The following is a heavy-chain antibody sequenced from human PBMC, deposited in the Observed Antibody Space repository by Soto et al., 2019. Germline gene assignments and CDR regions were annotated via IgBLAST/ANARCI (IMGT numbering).Heavy chain of an antibody. Sequence: GGSLRLSCAASGFTFSNAWMSWVRQAPGKGLEWVGRIKSKTDGGTTDYAAPVKGRFTISRDDSKNTLYLQMNSLKTEDTAVYYCTTILADGVVVAAQTYYYYMDVWGKGTTVTVSS. D-gene: IGHD2-15*01. CDR3: TTILADGVVVAAQTYYYYMDV. CDR1: GFTFSNAW. J-gene: IGHJ6*03. CDR2: IKSKTDGGTT. V-gene: IGHV3-15*01.